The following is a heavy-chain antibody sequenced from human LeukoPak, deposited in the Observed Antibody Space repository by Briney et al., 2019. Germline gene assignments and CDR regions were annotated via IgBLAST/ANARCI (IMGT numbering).Heavy chain of an antibody. D-gene: IGHD3-3*01. CDR1: GYTFTSYG. V-gene: IGHV1-24*01. Sequence: ASVKVSCKASGYTFTSYGISWVRQAPGQGLEWLGGFDTEDDETIYALKVQGRVTLTEDTSTDTAYMELTSLRFEDTAIYYCAAKGKMEWEVGLHYWGQGTLLSVSS. CDR3: AAKGKMEWEVGLHY. J-gene: IGHJ4*02. CDR2: FDTEDDET.